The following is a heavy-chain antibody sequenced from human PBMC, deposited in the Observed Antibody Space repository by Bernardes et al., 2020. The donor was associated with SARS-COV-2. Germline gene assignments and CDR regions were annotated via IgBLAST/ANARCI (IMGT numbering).Heavy chain of an antibody. V-gene: IGHV4-59*01. CDR2: IYYSGST. Sequence: SETLSLTCTVSGGSISSYYWSWIRQPPGKGLEWIGYIYYSGSTNYNPSLKSRVTISVDTSKNQFSLKLSSVTAADTAVYYCARVIAYSSGLRGSYGMDVWGQGTTVTVSS. CDR1: GGSISSYY. J-gene: IGHJ6*02. D-gene: IGHD6-19*01. CDR3: ARVIAYSSGLRGSYGMDV.